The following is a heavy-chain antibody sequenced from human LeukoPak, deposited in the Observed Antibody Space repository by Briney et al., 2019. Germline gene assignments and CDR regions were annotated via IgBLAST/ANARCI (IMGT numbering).Heavy chain of an antibody. Sequence: PSETLSLTCAVYGGSFSGYYWSWIRQPPGKGLEWIGEINHSGSTNYNPSLKGRVTISVDTSKNQFSLKLSSVTAADTAVYYCARGRRGYSYGYSRLFDYWGQGTLVTVSS. CDR2: INHSGST. J-gene: IGHJ4*02. CDR1: GGSFSGYY. CDR3: ARGRRGYSYGYSRLFDY. D-gene: IGHD5-18*01. V-gene: IGHV4-34*01.